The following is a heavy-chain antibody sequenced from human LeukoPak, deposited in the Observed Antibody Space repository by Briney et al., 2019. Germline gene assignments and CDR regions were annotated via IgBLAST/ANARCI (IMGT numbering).Heavy chain of an antibody. Sequence: GASVKVSCKASGYTFTSYDINWVRQATGQGLEWMGWMNPNSGNTGYAQKFQGRVTMTRNTSISTAYMELSSLKASDTAMYYCVRSPGYSSSWYVSQEFDYWGQGTLVTVSS. V-gene: IGHV1-8*01. CDR3: VRSPGYSSSWYVSQEFDY. CDR1: GYTFTSYD. D-gene: IGHD6-13*01. CDR2: MNPNSGNT. J-gene: IGHJ4*02.